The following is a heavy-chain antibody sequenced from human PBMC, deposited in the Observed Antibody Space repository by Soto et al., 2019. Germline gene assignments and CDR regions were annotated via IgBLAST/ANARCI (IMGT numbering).Heavy chain of an antibody. J-gene: IGHJ4*02. D-gene: IGHD2-2*01. CDR1: AYTLINYY. Sequence: QVQLVQSGAEVKKPGASVKVSCKASAYTLINYYIHWVRQAPGQGLEWMGIISRSGDSTTYAQKFHGRVTVTRDTSTSTVYMELSGLRSEDPAVYYCVTEPPSTNHNTGFDHWGQGTLVTVSS. CDR3: VTEPPSTNHNTGFDH. V-gene: IGHV1-46*01. CDR2: ISRSGDST.